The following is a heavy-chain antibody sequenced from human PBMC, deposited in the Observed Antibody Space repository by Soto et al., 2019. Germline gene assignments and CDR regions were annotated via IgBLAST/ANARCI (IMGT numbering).Heavy chain of an antibody. CDR3: TRGKVSTTTPKSNWFDP. D-gene: IGHD2-2*01. Sequence: PXETLSLTCTVSGASISSTTYCWSWIRQHPGKGLEWIGDIHYSGNTYYNPSLKSRVTLSVDTSMNRFSLKLSSVTAADTAVYYCTRGKVSTTTPKSNWFDPWGQGTLVTVSS. CDR2: IHYSGNT. V-gene: IGHV4-31*06. CDR1: GASISSTTYC. J-gene: IGHJ5*02.